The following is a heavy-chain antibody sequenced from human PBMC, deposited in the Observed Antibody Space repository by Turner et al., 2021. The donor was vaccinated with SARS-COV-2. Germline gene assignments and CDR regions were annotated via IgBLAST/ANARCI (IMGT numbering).Heavy chain of an antibody. CDR1: GFTFGCYG. V-gene: IGHV3-30*18. Sequence: QVQLVASGGGVVQPGRSLRLACAASGFTFGCYGMHWARQAPGKGQEWVAVISYDGSNKYYADSVKGRFTITRDNSKNTLYLQMNSLRPEDAAVYYCAKEMRDCSGDSCSLFTYDFDYWGQGTLVTVSS. CDR2: ISYDGSNK. D-gene: IGHD2-15*01. J-gene: IGHJ4*02. CDR3: AKEMRDCSGDSCSLFTYDFDY.